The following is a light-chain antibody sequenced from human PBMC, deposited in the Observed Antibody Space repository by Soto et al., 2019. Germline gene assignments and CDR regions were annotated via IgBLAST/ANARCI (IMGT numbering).Light chain of an antibody. Sequence: DIQMTQSPSSLSASGGDEVTITCRASHTIMTYLNWYQLKPGKPPRLLIYAASSLQSGVPSRFSGSGSGTDFTLTINSLQPEDFATYSCQQSYNSPQTFGQGTKVDIK. J-gene: IGKJ1*01. CDR2: AAS. CDR3: QQSYNSPQT. V-gene: IGKV1-39*01. CDR1: HTIMTY.